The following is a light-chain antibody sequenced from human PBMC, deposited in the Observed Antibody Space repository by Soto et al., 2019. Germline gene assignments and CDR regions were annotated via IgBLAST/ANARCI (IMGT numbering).Light chain of an antibody. CDR1: QSVSSY. J-gene: IGKJ3*01. CDR3: QQRSNWPILT. Sequence: EIVLTQSQATLSLSPGERATLSCRASQSVSSYLDWYQQKPGQAPRLLIYGASNRATGIPGRFSGSGSGTDFTLTISSLEPEDFAIYYCQQRSNWPILTFGPGTKVDIK. CDR2: GAS. V-gene: IGKV3-11*01.